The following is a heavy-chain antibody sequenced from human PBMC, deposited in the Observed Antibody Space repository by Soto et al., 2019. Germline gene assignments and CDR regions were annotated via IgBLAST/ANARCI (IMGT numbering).Heavy chain of an antibody. V-gene: IGHV1-69*01. J-gene: IGHJ3*02. CDR3: ARDRCEWEVPGRDALDI. Sequence: SVKVSCKASGGTFSSYAISWVRQAPGQGLEWMGGIIPIFGTANYAQKFQGRVTTTADESTSTAYMELSSLRSEDTAVYYCARDRCEWEVPGRDALDIWGQGTLVTVSS. D-gene: IGHD1-26*01. CDR2: IIPIFGTA. CDR1: GGTFSSYA.